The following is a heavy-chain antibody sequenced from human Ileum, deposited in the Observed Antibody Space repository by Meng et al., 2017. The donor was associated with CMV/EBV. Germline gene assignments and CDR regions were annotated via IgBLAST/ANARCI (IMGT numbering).Heavy chain of an antibody. CDR3: ASLIAGGGGRGN. J-gene: IGHJ4*02. V-gene: IGHV4-34*01. D-gene: IGHD1-26*01. CDR1: GGSFTGYY. CDR2: ISHSGST. Sequence: SETLSLTCAVYGGSFTGYYWTWIRQPPGKGLEWVGEISHSGSTNYNPSLKSRVALSIDMSKNQFSLNLSSVTAADTAIYYCASLIAGGGGRGNWGQGTLVTVSS.